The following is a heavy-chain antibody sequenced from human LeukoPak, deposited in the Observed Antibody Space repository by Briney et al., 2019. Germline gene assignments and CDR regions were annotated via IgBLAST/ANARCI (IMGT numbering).Heavy chain of an antibody. CDR2: ISVNGGST. CDR1: GFTFSSYG. D-gene: IGHD3-10*01. Sequence: GGSLRLSCAASGFTFSSYGMSWVRQSPGKGLEWVSGISVNGGSTYYADSVKGRFTISRDNAKNLLYLQMDSLRVEDTAVYYCASMASGVGSWGQGTLVTVSS. V-gene: IGHV3-48*04. J-gene: IGHJ5*02. CDR3: ASMASGVGS.